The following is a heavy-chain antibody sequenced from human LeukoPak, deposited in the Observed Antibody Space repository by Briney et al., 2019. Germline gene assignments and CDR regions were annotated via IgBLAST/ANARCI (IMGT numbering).Heavy chain of an antibody. CDR2: ISAYNGNT. J-gene: IGHJ4*02. Sequence: ASVKVSCKASGYTFTSYGISWVRQAPGQGLEWVGWISAYNGNTNYAQKLQGRVTMTTDTSTSTAYMELRSLRSDDTAVYYCARGEGIESSGWTSFDYWGQGTLVTVSP. CDR3: ARGEGIESSGWTSFDY. V-gene: IGHV1-18*01. CDR1: GYTFTSYG. D-gene: IGHD6-19*01.